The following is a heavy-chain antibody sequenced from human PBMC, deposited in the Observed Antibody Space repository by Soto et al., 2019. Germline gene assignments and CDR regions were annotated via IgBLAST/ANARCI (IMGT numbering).Heavy chain of an antibody. CDR3: AILRGGGYYYGMDV. CDR2: ISYDGSNK. J-gene: IGHJ6*02. Sequence: PGGSLRLSCAASGFTFSSYGMHWVRQAPGKGLEWVAVISYDGSNKYYADSVKGRFTISRDNSKNTLYLQMNSLRAEDTAVYYCAILRGGGYYYGMDVWGQGTTVTVS. V-gene: IGHV3-30*03. D-gene: IGHD3-10*01. CDR1: GFTFSSYG.